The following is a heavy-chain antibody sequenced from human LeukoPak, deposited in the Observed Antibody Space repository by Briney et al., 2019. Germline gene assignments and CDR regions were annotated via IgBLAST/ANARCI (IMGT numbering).Heavy chain of an antibody. J-gene: IGHJ3*02. D-gene: IGHD1-1*01. Sequence: SVKVSCKASGGTFSNYTINWVRQAPGQGLEWMGRIIPILGIANYAQKFQGRVTITADRSTSTAYMELSSLRSEDTAVYYCASASRGWNDAFDIWGQGTMVTVSS. CDR3: ASASRGWNDAFDI. CDR2: IIPILGIA. V-gene: IGHV1-69*02. CDR1: GGTFSNYT.